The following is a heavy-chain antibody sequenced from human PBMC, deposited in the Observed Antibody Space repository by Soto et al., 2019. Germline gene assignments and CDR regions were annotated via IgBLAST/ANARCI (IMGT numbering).Heavy chain of an antibody. CDR1: GGSISSGAYY. V-gene: IGHV4-30-4*01. CDR3: ARGLVSLGYYFDY. J-gene: IGHJ4*02. D-gene: IGHD2-15*01. CDR2: IYYSGST. Sequence: SETLSLTCTVSGGSISSGAYYWSWIRQPPGKGLEWIGYIYYSGSTYYNPSLKSRITISVDTSKNQFSLNLSSVTAADTAVYYCARGLVSLGYYFDYWGQGNLVTVSS.